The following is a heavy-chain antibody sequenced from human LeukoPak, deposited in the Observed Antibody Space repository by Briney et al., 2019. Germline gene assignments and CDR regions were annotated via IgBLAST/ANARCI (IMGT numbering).Heavy chain of an antibody. CDR2: INPNSGGT. CDR1: GYTFTGYY. V-gene: IGHV1-2*02. CDR3: AKDQIMYSSGRNPFDY. J-gene: IGHJ4*02. D-gene: IGHD6-19*01. Sequence: ASVKVSCKASGYTFTGYYMHWVRQAPGQGLEWMGWINPNSGGTNYAQKFQGRVTMTRDTSISTAYMELSRLRAEDTAVYYSAKDQIMYSSGRNPFDYWGQGTLVTVSS.